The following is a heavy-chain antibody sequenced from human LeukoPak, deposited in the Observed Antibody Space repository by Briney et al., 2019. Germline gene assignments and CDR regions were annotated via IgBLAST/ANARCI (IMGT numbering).Heavy chain of an antibody. CDR1: GGSISSYY. Sequence: SETLSLTCTVSGGSISSYYWSWIRQPPGKGLEWIGYIYTSGSTNYNPSLKSRVTISVDTSKNQFSLKLSSVTAADTAVYYCARHSGAYGRLAAAGRGGYFDYWGQGTLVTVSS. CDR2: IYTSGST. J-gene: IGHJ4*02. CDR3: ARHSGAYGRLAAAGRGGYFDY. D-gene: IGHD6-13*01. V-gene: IGHV4-4*09.